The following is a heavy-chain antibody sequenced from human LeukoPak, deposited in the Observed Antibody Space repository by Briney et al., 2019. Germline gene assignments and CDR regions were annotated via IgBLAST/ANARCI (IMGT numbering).Heavy chain of an antibody. CDR2: ISISGTTI. V-gene: IGHV3-11*04. D-gene: IGHD1-7*01. CDR1: GFTFSDYY. CDR3: ARAHNWKYGSFDF. J-gene: IGHJ4*02. Sequence: GGSLRLSCAASGFTFSDYYMSWIRQAPGRGLEWLSYISISGTTIYYADSVKGRFTISRDNAKNSLYLQMNSLRGEDTAVYYCARAHNWKYGSFDFWGQGTLVTVSS.